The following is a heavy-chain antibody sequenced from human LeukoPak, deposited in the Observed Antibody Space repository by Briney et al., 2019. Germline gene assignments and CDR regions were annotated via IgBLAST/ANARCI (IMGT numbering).Heavy chain of an antibody. CDR3: ARVVLSWYLYLPWFDP. CDR2: TIPIFGTA. Sequence: ASVKVSCKASGGTFSSYAISWVRQAPGQGLEWMGGTIPIFGTANYAQKFQGRATITADESTSTAYMELSSLRSEDTAVYYCARVVLSWYLYLPWFDPWGQGTLVTVSS. D-gene: IGHD6-13*01. CDR1: GGTFSSYA. J-gene: IGHJ5*02. V-gene: IGHV1-69*13.